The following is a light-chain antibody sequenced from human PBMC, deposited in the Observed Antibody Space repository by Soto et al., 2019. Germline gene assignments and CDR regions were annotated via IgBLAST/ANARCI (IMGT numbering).Light chain of an antibody. J-gene: IGKJ4*01. CDR2: GAS. V-gene: IGKV3D-15*01. CDR1: QSINRN. CDR3: QQYHDWPPLT. Sequence: EIIMTQSPATLSVSPGERATLSCRASQSINRNLAWYQQKPGQAPRLLFYGASSRSTGVPDRFSVSGSGTDLTLTISRLEPEDFAVYYCQQYHDWPPLTFGGGTKVGIK.